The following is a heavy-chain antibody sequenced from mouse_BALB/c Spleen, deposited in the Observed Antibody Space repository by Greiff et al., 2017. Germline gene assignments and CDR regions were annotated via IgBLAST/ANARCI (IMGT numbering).Heavy chain of an antibody. CDR3: ARPMITTTEAWFAY. V-gene: IGHV5-12-2*01. J-gene: IGHJ3*01. Sequence: EVQRVESGGGLVQPGGSLKLSCAASGFTFSSYTMSWVRQTPEKRLEWVAYISNGGGSTYYPDTVKGRFTISRDNAKNTLYLQMSSLKSEDTAMYYCARPMITTTEAWFAYWGQGTLVTVSA. D-gene: IGHD2-4*01. CDR2: ISNGGGST. CDR1: GFTFSSYT.